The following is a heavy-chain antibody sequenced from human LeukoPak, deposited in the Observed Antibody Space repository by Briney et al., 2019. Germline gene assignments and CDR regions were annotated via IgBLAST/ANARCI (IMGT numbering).Heavy chain of an antibody. CDR3: ARVRSWWLRSSSYYYYGMDV. CDR1: GGPFSGYC. V-gene: IGHV4-34*01. Sequence: PSETLSLTCAVYGGPFSGYCWSWIRQPPGKGLEWIGEINHSGSTNYNPSLKSRVTISVDTSKNQFSLKLSSVTAADTAVYYCARVRSWWLRSSSYYYYGMDVWGQGTTVTVSS. J-gene: IGHJ6*02. D-gene: IGHD2-8*02. CDR2: INHSGST.